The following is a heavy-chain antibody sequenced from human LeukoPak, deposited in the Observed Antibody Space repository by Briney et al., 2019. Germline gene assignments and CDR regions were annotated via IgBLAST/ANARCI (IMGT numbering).Heavy chain of an antibody. Sequence: GASVKVSCKTSGYTFMSYDINWVRQATGQGLEWMGWMNPNSLNTGYGQRFQGRVTMTMNTSMSTAYMELSSLRSEDTAVYYCARALSWTTESYYYMDAWGKGTTVTVSS. V-gene: IGHV1-8*01. J-gene: IGHJ6*03. D-gene: IGHD3/OR15-3a*01. CDR3: ARALSWTTESYYYMDA. CDR2: MNPNSLNT. CDR1: GYTFMSYD.